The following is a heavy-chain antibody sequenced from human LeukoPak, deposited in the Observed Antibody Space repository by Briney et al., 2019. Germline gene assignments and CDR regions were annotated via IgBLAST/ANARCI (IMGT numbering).Heavy chain of an antibody. CDR2: MSTDGSLQ. Sequence: PGGSLRLSCVASGFTFSNYAIHWVRRPPGKGLEWVAVMSTDGSLQSYANSVKGRFTISRDNYKSTLFLQMNSLCAADTAVYYCGRQVAPGQWLVNLWGQGTLVTVSS. J-gene: IGHJ5*02. V-gene: IGHV3-30*01. CDR1: GFTFSNYA. CDR3: GRQVAPGQWLVNL. D-gene: IGHD6-19*01.